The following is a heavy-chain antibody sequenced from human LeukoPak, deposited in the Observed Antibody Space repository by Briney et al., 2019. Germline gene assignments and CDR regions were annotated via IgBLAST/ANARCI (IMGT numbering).Heavy chain of an antibody. D-gene: IGHD6-13*01. CDR2: INYSGDGT. Sequence: GSLRLSCAASGFTFSNYGMSWVRQAPGKGLEWVSLINYSGDGTAYADSVKGRFTISRDNSKNTLFLQMNSLRAEDTAVYYCAKGTSSWYYYDCWGQGTLVTVSS. CDR3: AKGTSSWYYYDC. V-gene: IGHV3-23*01. CDR1: GFTFSNYG. J-gene: IGHJ4*02.